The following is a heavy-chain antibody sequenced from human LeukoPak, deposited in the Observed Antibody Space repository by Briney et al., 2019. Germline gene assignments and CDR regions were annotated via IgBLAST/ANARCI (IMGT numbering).Heavy chain of an antibody. D-gene: IGHD6-13*01. J-gene: IGHJ5*02. CDR3: ARAKITAADIDRPFDP. Sequence: PSETLSLTCTVSGGSISSSSYYWGWIRQPPGKGLEWIGSIYYSGSTDYNPSLKSRVTISVDMSKNQFSLKLSSVTAADTALYYCARAKITAADIDRPFDPWGQGTLVTVSS. CDR1: GGSISSSSYY. CDR2: IYYSGST. V-gene: IGHV4-39*07.